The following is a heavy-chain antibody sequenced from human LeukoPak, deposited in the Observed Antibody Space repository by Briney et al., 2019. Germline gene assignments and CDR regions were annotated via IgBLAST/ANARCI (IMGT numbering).Heavy chain of an antibody. Sequence: ASVKVSCKASGYTFTGYYMHWVRQAPGQGLEWMGWINPNSGGTNYAQKFQGRVTMTRDASISTAYMELSRLRSDDTAVYYCARDLVGATHRPTGGYNWFDPWGQGTLVTVSS. J-gene: IGHJ5*02. CDR2: INPNSGGT. CDR3: ARDLVGATHRPTGGYNWFDP. D-gene: IGHD1-26*01. CDR1: GYTFTGYY. V-gene: IGHV1-2*02.